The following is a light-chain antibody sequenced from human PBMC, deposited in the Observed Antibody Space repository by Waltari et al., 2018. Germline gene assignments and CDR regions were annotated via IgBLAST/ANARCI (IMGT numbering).Light chain of an antibody. Sequence: EIVLTQSPATLSLSPGERATLSCRASQSVSSYLAWYHQKPGQAPRLLIYDASNRATGIPARFSGSGSGTDFTVTISSLEPEDFAVYYCQQRSNWPPTFGQGTRLEIK. CDR1: QSVSSY. J-gene: IGKJ5*01. CDR2: DAS. V-gene: IGKV3-11*01. CDR3: QQRSNWPPT.